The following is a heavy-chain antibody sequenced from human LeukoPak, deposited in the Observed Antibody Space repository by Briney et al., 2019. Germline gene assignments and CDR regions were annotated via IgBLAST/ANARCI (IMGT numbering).Heavy chain of an antibody. D-gene: IGHD5-18*01. V-gene: IGHV1-46*01. J-gene: IGHJ4*02. Sequence: ASVKVSCKASGYTFTSYGISWVRQAPGQGLEWMGIINPSGGSTSYAQKFQGRVTMTRDTSTSTVYMELSSLRSEDTAVYYCARAWIQLSIDYWGQGTLVTVSS. CDR3: ARAWIQLSIDY. CDR1: GYTFTSYG. CDR2: INPSGGST.